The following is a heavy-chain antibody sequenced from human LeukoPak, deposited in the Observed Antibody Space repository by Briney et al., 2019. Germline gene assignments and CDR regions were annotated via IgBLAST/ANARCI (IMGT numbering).Heavy chain of an antibody. J-gene: IGHJ4*02. D-gene: IGHD3-9*01. CDR1: GGSISSGDYY. Sequence: SQTLSLTCTVSGGSISSGDYYWSWIRQPPGKGLEWIGYIYYSGGTYYNPSLKSRVTISVDTSKNQFSLKLSSVTAADTAVYYCARAFSYYDILTGYSKPYYFDYWGQGTLVTVSS. V-gene: IGHV4-30-4*08. CDR2: IYYSGGT. CDR3: ARAFSYYDILTGYSKPYYFDY.